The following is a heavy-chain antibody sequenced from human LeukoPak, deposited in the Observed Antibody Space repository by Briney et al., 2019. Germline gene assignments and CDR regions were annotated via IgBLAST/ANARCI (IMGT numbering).Heavy chain of an antibody. V-gene: IGHV4-4*07. CDR3: AREILYYYDSSGYYYFDY. Sequence: PSETLSLTCTVSGGSISSYYWSWIRQPAGKGLDWIGRIYTSGSTNYNPSLKSRVTMSVDTSKNQFSLKLSSVTAADTAVYYCAREILYYYDSSGYYYFDYWGQGTLVTVSS. J-gene: IGHJ4*02. CDR1: GGSISSYY. CDR2: IYTSGST. D-gene: IGHD3-22*01.